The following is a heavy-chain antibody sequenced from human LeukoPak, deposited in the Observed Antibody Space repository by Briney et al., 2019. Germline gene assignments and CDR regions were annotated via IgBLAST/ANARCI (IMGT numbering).Heavy chain of an antibody. CDR2: ISSSSSYI. Sequence: GGSLRLSCAASGFTFSNYGLSWVRQAPGKGLEWVSSISSSSSYIYYADSVKGRFTISRDNAKNSLYLQMNSLRAEDTAVYYCTKRPFSGYFDYWGQGTLVTVSS. CDR3: TKRPFSGYFDY. CDR1: GFTFSNYG. D-gene: IGHD1-1*01. V-gene: IGHV3-21*04. J-gene: IGHJ4*02.